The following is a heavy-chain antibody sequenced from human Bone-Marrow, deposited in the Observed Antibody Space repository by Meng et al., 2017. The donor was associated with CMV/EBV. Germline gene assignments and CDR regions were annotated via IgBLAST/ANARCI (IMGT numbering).Heavy chain of an antibody. CDR3: ARELTVTIGQGTHYYYYGMDV. Sequence: GGSLRLSCAASGFTFSSYWMSWVRQAPGKGLEWVANIKQDGSEKYYVDSVKGRFTISRDNAKNSLYLQMNSLRAEDTAVYYCARELTVTIGQGTHYYYYGMDVWGQGTTVTVYS. D-gene: IGHD4-11*01. V-gene: IGHV3-7*01. CDR2: IKQDGSEK. J-gene: IGHJ6*02. CDR1: GFTFSSYW.